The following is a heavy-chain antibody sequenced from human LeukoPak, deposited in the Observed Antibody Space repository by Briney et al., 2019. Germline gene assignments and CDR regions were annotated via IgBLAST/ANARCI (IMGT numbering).Heavy chain of an antibody. Sequence: SETLSLTCTVSGGSISSSSYYWGWIRQPPGKGLERIGSIYYSGSTYYNPSLKSRVTISVDTSKNQFSLKLSSVTAADTAVYYCARQPTSYGSGRGWFDPWGQGTLVTVSS. D-gene: IGHD3-10*01. CDR3: ARQPTSYGSGRGWFDP. V-gene: IGHV4-39*01. CDR2: IYYSGST. CDR1: GGSISSSSYY. J-gene: IGHJ5*02.